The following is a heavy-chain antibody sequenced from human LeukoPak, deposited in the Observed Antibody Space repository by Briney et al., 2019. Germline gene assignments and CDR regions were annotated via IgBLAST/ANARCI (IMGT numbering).Heavy chain of an antibody. CDR2: ISGNGAKT. Sequence: GGSLRLSCSASGFTFSSHAMHWVRQAPGKGLEYVSAISGNGAKTYYADSVRGRFTISRDNSKNTLYLQMSSLRAEDTTVYYCVREGGDWNYDYWGQGTLVTVSS. J-gene: IGHJ4*02. D-gene: IGHD3/OR15-3a*01. CDR1: GFTFSSHA. V-gene: IGHV3-64D*06. CDR3: VREGGDWNYDY.